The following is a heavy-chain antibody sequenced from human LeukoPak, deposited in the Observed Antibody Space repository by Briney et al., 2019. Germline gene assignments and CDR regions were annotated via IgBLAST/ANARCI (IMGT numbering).Heavy chain of an antibody. D-gene: IGHD3-10*02. CDR2: ISYDGSNQ. Sequence: GRSLRLSCAASEFTFSNHGMHWVRQAPGKGLEWVTVISYDGSNQYYADSVKGRFTISRNNSKNTLYLQMNSLRADDTAMYYCARDSLYVGPDDYWGQGTLVTVSS. J-gene: IGHJ4*02. CDR1: EFTFSNHG. V-gene: IGHV3-30*03. CDR3: ARDSLYVGPDDY.